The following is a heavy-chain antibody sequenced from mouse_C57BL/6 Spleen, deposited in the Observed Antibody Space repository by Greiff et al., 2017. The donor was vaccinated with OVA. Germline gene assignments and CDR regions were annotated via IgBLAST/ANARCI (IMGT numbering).Heavy chain of an antibody. J-gene: IGHJ1*03. D-gene: IGHD2-5*01. CDR3: ARKTASYYSNYDWYFDV. V-gene: IGHV2-9-1*01. Sequence: VQLVESGPGLVAPSQSLSITCTVSGFSLTSYAISWVRQPPGKGLEWLGVIWTGGGTNYNSALKSRLSISKDNSKSQVFLKMNSLQTDDTARYYCARKTASYYSNYDWYFDVWGTGTTVTVSS. CDR1: GFSLTSYA. CDR2: IWTGGGT.